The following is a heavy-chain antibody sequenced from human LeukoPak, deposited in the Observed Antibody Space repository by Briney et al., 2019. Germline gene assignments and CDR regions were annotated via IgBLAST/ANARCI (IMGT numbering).Heavy chain of an antibody. CDR2: IYYSGST. Sequence: SETLSLTCTVSGGSISSTSYFWGWIRQPPGKGLEWIGSIYYSGSTNYNPSLKSSVTMSVDTPKNQFSLKPTSVTAADTAVYYCARQSIAARGYYYYMDVWGKGTTVTVSS. CDR3: ARQSIAARGYYYYMDV. CDR1: GGSISSTSYF. D-gene: IGHD6-6*01. V-gene: IGHV4-39*01. J-gene: IGHJ6*03.